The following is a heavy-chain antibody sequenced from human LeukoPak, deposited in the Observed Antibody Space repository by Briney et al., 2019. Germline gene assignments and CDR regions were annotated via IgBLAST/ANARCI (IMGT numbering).Heavy chain of an antibody. CDR1: GFTFSSYA. CDR3: AKDRYDSSGYYPFDY. Sequence: QPGGSLRLSCAASGFTFSSYAMSWVRQAPGKGLEWVAVIWYDGSNKYYADSVKGRFTISRDNSKNTLYLQMNSLRAEDTAVYYCAKDRYDSSGYYPFDYWGQGTLVTVSS. V-gene: IGHV3-33*06. J-gene: IGHJ4*02. D-gene: IGHD3-22*01. CDR2: IWYDGSNK.